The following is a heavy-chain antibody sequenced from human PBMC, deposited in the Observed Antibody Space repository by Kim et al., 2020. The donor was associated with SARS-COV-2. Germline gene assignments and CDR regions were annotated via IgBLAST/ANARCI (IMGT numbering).Heavy chain of an antibody. CDR1: GYTFTGYY. V-gene: IGHV1-2*04. J-gene: IGHJ4*02. Sequence: ASVKVSCKASGYTFTGYYMHWVRQAPGQGLEWMGWINPNSGGTNYAQKFQGWVTMTRDTSISTAYMELSRLRSDDTAVYYCARGRSSWGRPYYFDYWGQGTLVTVSS. CDR3: ARGRSSWGRPYYFDY. D-gene: IGHD6-13*01. CDR2: INPNSGGT.